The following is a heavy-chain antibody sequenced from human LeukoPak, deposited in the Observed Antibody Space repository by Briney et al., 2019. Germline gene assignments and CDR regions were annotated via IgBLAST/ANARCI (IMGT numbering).Heavy chain of an antibody. D-gene: IGHD5-24*01. CDR3: ARGNRAGYIFDY. J-gene: IGHJ4*02. CDR1: GGSSSDYY. CDR2: IAHDGST. V-gene: IGHV4-34*01. Sequence: SETLSLTCAVYGGSSSDYYWSWIRQAPGKGLEWIGEIAHDGSTSYNPSLKRRATTSRDTSKNHFSLNLRSVTAADTAVYSCARGNRAGYIFDYWGQGTLVTVSS.